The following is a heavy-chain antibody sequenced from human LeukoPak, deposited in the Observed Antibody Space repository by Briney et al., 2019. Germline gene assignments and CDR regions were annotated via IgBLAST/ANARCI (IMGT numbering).Heavy chain of an antibody. Sequence: VASVKVSCKASGYTFTNYGISWVRQAPGQGLERVGCISGYNGDTNYAKKVQGRVTITTDTSTNTAYMELRSLRSDDTAVYYCARRTYYYGSGSYNNNYYYYMDVWGKGTTVTVSS. D-gene: IGHD3-10*01. V-gene: IGHV1-18*01. J-gene: IGHJ6*03. CDR3: ARRTYYYGSGSYNNNYYYYMDV. CDR1: GYTFTNYG. CDR2: ISGYNGDT.